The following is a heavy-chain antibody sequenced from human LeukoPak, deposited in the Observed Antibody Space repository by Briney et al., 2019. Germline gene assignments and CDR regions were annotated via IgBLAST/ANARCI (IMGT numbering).Heavy chain of an antibody. J-gene: IGHJ4*02. V-gene: IGHV3-48*02. CDR1: GFTFSSYA. D-gene: IGHD3-22*01. CDR2: ITNSSSDI. Sequence: GGSLRLSCAASGFTFSSYAMSWVRQAPGKGLEWVSYITNSSSDIYYADSVKGRFTVSRDNAKNSLYLQMNSLRDEDTAVYYCARDRGRISMIALDYWGQGTPVTVSS. CDR3: ARDRGRISMIALDY.